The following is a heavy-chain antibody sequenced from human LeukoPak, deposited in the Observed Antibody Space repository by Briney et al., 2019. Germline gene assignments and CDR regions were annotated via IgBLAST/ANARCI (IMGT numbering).Heavy chain of an antibody. CDR2: IYYSGST. V-gene: IGHV4-30-4*01. D-gene: IGHD3-22*01. J-gene: IGHJ4*02. CDR3: ARGFYDSSGYYGYDY. CDR1: GGSVSSGDYY. Sequence: PSETLSLTCTVSGGSVSSGDYYWSCIRQPPGKGLEWIGYIYYSGSTYYNPSLKSRVTISVDTSKNQFSLKLSSVTAADTAVYYCARGFYDSSGYYGYDYWGQGTLVTVSS.